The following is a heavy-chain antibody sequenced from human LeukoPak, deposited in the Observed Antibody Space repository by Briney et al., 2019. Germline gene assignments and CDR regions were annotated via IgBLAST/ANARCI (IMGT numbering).Heavy chain of an antibody. CDR1: GGSFSGYY. CDR2: INHSGST. Sequence: SETLSLTCAVYGGSFSGYYWSWIRQPPGKGLEWIGEINHSGSTNYNPSLKSRVTISVDTSKNQFSLKLSSVTAADTAVYYCARVFGWGATFDYWGQGTLVTVSS. CDR3: ARVFGWGATFDY. J-gene: IGHJ4*02. D-gene: IGHD1-26*01. V-gene: IGHV4-34*01.